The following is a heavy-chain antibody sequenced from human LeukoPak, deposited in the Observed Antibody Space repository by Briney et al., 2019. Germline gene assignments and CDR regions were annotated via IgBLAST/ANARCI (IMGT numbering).Heavy chain of an antibody. CDR3: ARDENCSSTSCPSLYYYYYYMDV. CDR2: IYHSGST. D-gene: IGHD2-2*01. V-gene: IGHV4-38-2*02. CDR1: GYSISSGYY. Sequence: PSETLSLTCAVSGYSISSGYYWGWIRQPPGKGLEWIGSIYHSGSTYYNPSLKSRVTISVDTSKNQFSLRLSSVTAADTAVYYCARDENCSSTSCPSLYYYYYYMDVWGKGTTVTVSS. J-gene: IGHJ6*03.